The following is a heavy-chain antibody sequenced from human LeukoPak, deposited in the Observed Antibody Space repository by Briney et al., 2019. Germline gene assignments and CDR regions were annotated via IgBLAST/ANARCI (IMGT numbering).Heavy chain of an antibody. D-gene: IGHD4-17*01. CDR2: INTNTGNP. V-gene: IGHV7-4-1*02. CDR3: ASSPPDYGDYELSYYYMDV. J-gene: IGHJ6*03. Sequence: GASVKVSCKASGYTFTSYAMNWVRQAPGQGLEWMGWINTNTGNPTYAQGFTGRFVFSLDTSVSTAYLQISSLKAEDTAVYYCASSPPDYGDYELSYYYMDVWGKGTTVTVSS. CDR1: GYTFTSYA.